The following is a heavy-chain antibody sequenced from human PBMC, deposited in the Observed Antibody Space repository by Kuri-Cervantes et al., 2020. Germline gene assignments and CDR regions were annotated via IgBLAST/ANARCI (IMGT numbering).Heavy chain of an antibody. CDR2: IRSKAYGGTT. D-gene: IGHD2-2*01. J-gene: IGHJ6*02. Sequence: GESLKISCAASRLTFSSYWMSWFRQAPGKGLEWVGFIRSKAYGGTTEYAASVKGRFTISRDDSKSIAYLQMNSLKTEDTAVYYCTRDHCSSTSCRFYYYYGMDVWGQGTTVTVSS. CDR3: TRDHCSSTSCRFYYYYGMDV. V-gene: IGHV3-49*03. CDR1: RLTFSSYW.